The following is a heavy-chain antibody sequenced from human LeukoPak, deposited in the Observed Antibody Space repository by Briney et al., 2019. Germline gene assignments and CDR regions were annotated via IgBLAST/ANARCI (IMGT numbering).Heavy chain of an antibody. D-gene: IGHD3-3*01. J-gene: IGHJ5*02. Sequence: SETLSLTCTVSGGSISSGDYYWSWIRQPPGKGLEWIGYIYYSGSTYYNSSLKSRVTISVDTFKNQFSLKLSSVTAADTAVYYCARAPEDYDFWSGYPKSSYNWFDPWGQGTLVTVSS. CDR1: GGSISSGDYY. V-gene: IGHV4-30-4*01. CDR2: IYYSGST. CDR3: ARAPEDYDFWSGYPKSSYNWFDP.